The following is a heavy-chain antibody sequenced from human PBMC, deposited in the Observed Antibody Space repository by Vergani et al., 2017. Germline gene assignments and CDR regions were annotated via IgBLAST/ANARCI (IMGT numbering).Heavy chain of an antibody. CDR2: INHSGST. CDR3: ARGIIAAAGKTRGNWCDP. V-gene: IGHV4-34*01. CDR1: GGSFSGYY. D-gene: IGHD6-13*01. Sequence: QVQLQQWGAGLLKPSETLSLTCAVYGGSFSGYYWSWIRQPPGKGLEWIGEINHSGSTNYNPSLKSRVTISVDTSKNQFSLKLSSVTAADTAMYYCARGIIAAAGKTRGNWCDPCCKGTLVTVS. J-gene: IGHJ5*02.